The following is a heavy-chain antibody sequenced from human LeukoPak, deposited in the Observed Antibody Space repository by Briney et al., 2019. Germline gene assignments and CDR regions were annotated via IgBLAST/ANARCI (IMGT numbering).Heavy chain of an antibody. Sequence: ASVKVSCKASGYTFTSYYMHWVRQAPGQGLEWMGIINPSGGSTSYAQKFQGRVTMTRDMSTSTVYMELSSLRSEDTAVYYCARETMVRGVRLYYFDYWGQGTLVTVSS. D-gene: IGHD3-10*01. CDR1: GYTFTSYY. CDR3: ARETMVRGVRLYYFDY. CDR2: INPSGGST. V-gene: IGHV1-46*01. J-gene: IGHJ4*02.